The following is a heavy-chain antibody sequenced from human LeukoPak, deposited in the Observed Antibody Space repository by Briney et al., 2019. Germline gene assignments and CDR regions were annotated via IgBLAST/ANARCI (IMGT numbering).Heavy chain of an antibody. CDR2: ISYDGSNK. J-gene: IGHJ2*01. V-gene: IGHV3-30-3*01. CDR3: ARGWYFDL. Sequence: GGSLRLSCAASGLTFSSYAMHWVRQAPGKGLEWVAVISYDGSNKYYADSVKGRFTISRDNSKNSLYLQMNSLRAEDTALYYCARGWYFDLWGRGTLVTVSS. CDR1: GLTFSSYA.